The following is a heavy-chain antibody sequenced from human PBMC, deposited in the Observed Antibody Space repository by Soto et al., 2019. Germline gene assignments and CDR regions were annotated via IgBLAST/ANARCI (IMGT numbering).Heavy chain of an antibody. D-gene: IGHD6-19*01. J-gene: IGHJ4*02. V-gene: IGHV3-30*18. Sequence: YLRVSWSACGFKFSRFGMHMVRQAPGNGLEWVALMSYDGSSKYYQDSLKGRFTISRDKSKNTLYLQMSSLRVEDTAVYYCAKDRGWSSADLEYWGQGTLVTGSS. CDR3: AKDRGWSSADLEY. CDR2: MSYDGSSK. CDR1: GFKFSRFG.